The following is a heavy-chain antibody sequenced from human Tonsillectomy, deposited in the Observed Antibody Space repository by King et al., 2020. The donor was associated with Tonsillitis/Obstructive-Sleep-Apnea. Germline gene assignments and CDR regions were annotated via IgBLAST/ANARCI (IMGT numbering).Heavy chain of an antibody. V-gene: IGHV3-73*02. CDR3: TRHIYEFWSGYLGRDY. D-gene: IGHD3-3*01. J-gene: IGHJ4*02. CDR1: GFTFSGSA. CDR2: IRSKANSYAT. Sequence: VQLVESGGGLVQPGGSLKLSCAASGFTFSGSAMHWVRQASGKGLEWVGRIRSKANSYATAYAASVKGRFTISRDDSKNTAYRQMNSLKTEDTAVYYCTRHIYEFWSGYLGRDYWGQGTLVTVSS.